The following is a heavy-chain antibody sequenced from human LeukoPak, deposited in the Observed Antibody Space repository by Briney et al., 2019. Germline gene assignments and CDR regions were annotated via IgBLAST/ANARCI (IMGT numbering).Heavy chain of an antibody. CDR2: IYHSGST. V-gene: IGHV4-38-2*02. J-gene: IGHJ4*02. CDR1: GGSISSYY. CDR3: ARGVRSMVRGGNFDY. D-gene: IGHD3-10*01. Sequence: SETLSLTCTVSGGSISSYYWGWIRQPPGKGLEWIGSIYHSGSTYYNPSLKSRVTISVDTSKNQFSLKLSSVTAADTAVYYCARGVRSMVRGGNFDYWGQGTLVTVSS.